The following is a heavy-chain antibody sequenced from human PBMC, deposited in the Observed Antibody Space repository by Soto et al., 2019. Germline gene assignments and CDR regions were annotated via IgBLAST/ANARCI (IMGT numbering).Heavy chain of an antibody. V-gene: IGHV3-64*01. D-gene: IGHD3-3*01. CDR2: VSRNGINT. CDR3: AINYYDFGV. Sequence: EEQLVQSGGGLVQPGGSLRLSCAVSGFSFSSYDLFWVRQAPGKGLEYVSAVSRNGINTYYANSVKGRFTISRDNSKNIMYLQMGNLRAEDMAVYYCAINYYDFGVWGKGTTVTVSS. J-gene: IGHJ6*04. CDR1: GFSFSSYD.